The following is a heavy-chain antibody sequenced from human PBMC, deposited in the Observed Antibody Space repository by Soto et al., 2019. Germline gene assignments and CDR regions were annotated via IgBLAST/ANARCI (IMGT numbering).Heavy chain of an antibody. J-gene: IGHJ4*02. V-gene: IGHV3-33*01. CDR1: GFTFSSYG. D-gene: IGHD3-10*01. Sequence: QVQLVESGGGVVQPGRSLRLSCAASGFTFSSYGMHWVRQAPGKGLEWVAVIWYDGSNKYYADSVKGRFTISRDNSKNTLYLQMNRLRAEDTAVYYCARDPYPMVRGVQYYFDYWGQGTLVTVSS. CDR2: IWYDGSNK. CDR3: ARDPYPMVRGVQYYFDY.